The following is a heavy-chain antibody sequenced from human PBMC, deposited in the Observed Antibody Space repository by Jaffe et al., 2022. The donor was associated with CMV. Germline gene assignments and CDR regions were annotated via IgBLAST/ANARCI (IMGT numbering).Heavy chain of an antibody. CDR3: ARHAEDIVVVPAADTDYYYYYYMDV. Sequence: EVQLVQSGAEVKKPGESLRISCKGSGYSFTSYWISWVRQMPGKGLEWMGRIDPSDSYTNYSPSFQGHVTISADKSISTAYLQWSSLKASDTAMYYCARHAEDIVVVPAADTDYYYYYYMDVWGKGTTVTVSS. CDR2: IDPSDSYT. D-gene: IGHD2-2*01. CDR1: GYSFTSYW. V-gene: IGHV5-10-1*03. J-gene: IGHJ6*03.